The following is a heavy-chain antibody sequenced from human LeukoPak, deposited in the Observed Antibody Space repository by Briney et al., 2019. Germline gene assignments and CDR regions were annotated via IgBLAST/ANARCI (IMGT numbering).Heavy chain of an antibody. V-gene: IGHV3-11*01. J-gene: IGHJ3*02. Sequence: TGGSLRLSCAASGFTFSDYYMSWIRQAPGQGLEWVSYISSSGSTIYYADSVKGRFTISRDNAKNSLYLQMNSLRAEDTAVYYCAREYYYGSGSPDAFDIWGQGTMVTVSS. CDR1: GFTFSDYY. CDR2: ISSSGSTI. CDR3: AREYYYGSGSPDAFDI. D-gene: IGHD3-10*01.